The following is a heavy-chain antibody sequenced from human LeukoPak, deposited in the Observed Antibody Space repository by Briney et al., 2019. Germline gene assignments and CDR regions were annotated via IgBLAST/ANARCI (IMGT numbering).Heavy chain of an antibody. Sequence: SETLTLTCTVSGGSISSYYWSWIRQPPGKGLEWIGYIYYSGSTNYNPSLKSRVTISVDTSKNQFSLKLSSVTAADTAVYYCARDLVGATPTDAFDIWGRGTMVTVSS. D-gene: IGHD1-26*01. V-gene: IGHV4-59*12. CDR3: ARDLVGATPTDAFDI. CDR1: GGSISSYY. CDR2: IYYSGST. J-gene: IGHJ3*02.